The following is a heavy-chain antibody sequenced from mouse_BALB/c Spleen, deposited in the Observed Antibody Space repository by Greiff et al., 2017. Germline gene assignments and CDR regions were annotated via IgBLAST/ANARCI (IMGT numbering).Heavy chain of an antibody. D-gene: IGHD2-3*01. J-gene: IGHJ4*01. CDR2: ISSGGSYT. V-gene: IGHV5-6*02. Sequence: EVKVVESGGDLVKPGGSLKLSCAASGFTFSSYGMSWVRQTPDKRLEWVATISSGGSYTYYPDSVKGRFTNSRDNAKNTLYLQMSSLKSEDTAMYYCARRDGNYAMDYWGQGTSVTVSS. CDR3: ARRDGNYAMDY. CDR1: GFTFSSYG.